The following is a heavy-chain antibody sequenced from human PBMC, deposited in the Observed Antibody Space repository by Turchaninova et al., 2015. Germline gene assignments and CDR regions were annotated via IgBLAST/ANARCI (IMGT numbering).Heavy chain of an antibody. CDR3: ASAAVRDGYTYGAFDI. J-gene: IGHJ3*02. CDR1: GGPIISSRDY. D-gene: IGHD5-24*01. V-gene: IGHV4-39*01. CDR2: IYHSWST. Sequence: QLQLQEAGPGLVKPSEPLSLTCHVPGGPIISSRDYWGLARQPPGKGLELIWSIYHSWSTYYNPPLKSRVTISVDTSKNQFSLNLSSVTAADTAVYYCASAAVRDGYTYGAFDIWGQGTMATVSS.